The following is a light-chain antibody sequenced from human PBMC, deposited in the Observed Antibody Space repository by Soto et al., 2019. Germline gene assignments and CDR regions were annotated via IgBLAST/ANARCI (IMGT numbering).Light chain of an antibody. CDR2: GAS. Sequence: EIVLTQSPGTLSLSPGERATLSCRASQSISSSYLAWYQQKLGQAPRLLLYGASSRATGIPDRFSGSGSGTDFTLTISRLEPEDFAVYYCQQYGSSPLYTFGQGTKLEIK. V-gene: IGKV3-20*01. J-gene: IGKJ2*01. CDR3: QQYGSSPLYT. CDR1: QSISSSY.